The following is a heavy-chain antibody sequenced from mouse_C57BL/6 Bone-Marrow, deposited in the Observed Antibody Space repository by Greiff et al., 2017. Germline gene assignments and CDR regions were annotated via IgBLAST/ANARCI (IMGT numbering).Heavy chain of an antibody. D-gene: IGHD2-3*01. CDR3: TTYECDPIYYAMDY. J-gene: IGHJ4*01. CDR1: GFNINDYY. CDR2: IDPENGDT. Sequence: EVQLQESGAELVRPGASVKLSCTASGFNINDYYMHWVKQRPEQGLEWIGWIDPENGDTEYDSKFQGKATITADTSSNTAYLQLSSLTSEDTAVYYCTTYECDPIYYAMDYWGQGTSVTVSS. V-gene: IGHV14-4*01.